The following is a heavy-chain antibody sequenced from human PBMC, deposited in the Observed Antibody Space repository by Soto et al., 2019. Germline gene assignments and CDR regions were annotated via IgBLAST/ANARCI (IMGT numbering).Heavy chain of an antibody. D-gene: IGHD3-10*01. V-gene: IGHV3-30*18. CDR3: AKDMSGSGTYDTFDH. J-gene: IGHJ4*02. CDR1: GLSFSSYA. Sequence: QVPLVESGGGVVQPGGSLRLSCAASGLSFSSYAMHWVRQAPGKGLEWVALISLDGSNKNYADIVEGRATISRDNSKNTLLLQMNSLRPEDTAMYFCAKDMSGSGTYDTFDHWGQGALVTVSS. CDR2: ISLDGSNK.